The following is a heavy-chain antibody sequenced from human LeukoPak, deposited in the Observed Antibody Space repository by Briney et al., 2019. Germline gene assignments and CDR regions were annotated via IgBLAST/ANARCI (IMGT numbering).Heavy chain of an antibody. V-gene: IGHV1-8*02. D-gene: IGHD3-22*01. CDR1: GYTFTSYG. Sequence: ASVKVSCKASGYTFTSYGISWVRQATGQGLEWMGWMNPNSGNTGYAQKFQGRVTMTRNTSISTAYMELSSLRSEDTAVYYCARGHTYYYDSSGFDYWGQGTLVTVSS. J-gene: IGHJ4*02. CDR2: MNPNSGNT. CDR3: ARGHTYYYDSSGFDY.